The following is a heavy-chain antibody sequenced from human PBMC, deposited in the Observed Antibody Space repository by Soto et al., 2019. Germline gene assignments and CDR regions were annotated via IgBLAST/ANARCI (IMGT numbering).Heavy chain of an antibody. CDR1: GGSISSFY. Sequence: SETLSLTCTVSGGSISSFYWSWIRQPPGKGLEWIGYMYNSGSTNYNPSLKSRVTISVDTSKNQFSLKLSSVTAADTAVYYCGRDVWGSFLTVFAPWGRESLATV. V-gene: IGHV4-59*01. CDR2: MYNSGST. D-gene: IGHD3-16*01. CDR3: GRDVWGSFLTVFAP. J-gene: IGHJ5*02.